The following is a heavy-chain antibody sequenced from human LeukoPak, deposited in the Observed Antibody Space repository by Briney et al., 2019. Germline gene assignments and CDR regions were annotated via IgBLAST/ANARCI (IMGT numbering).Heavy chain of an antibody. D-gene: IGHD1-26*01. J-gene: IGHJ5*02. Sequence: ASVKVSCKASGYSFSDYYMHWVRRAPGQGLEWMGIINPSGGSTSYAQKFQGRVTMTRDMSTSTDYMELSSLRSEDTAIYYCARDNSVGDNAWWFDPWGQGTLVTVSS. CDR2: INPSGGST. V-gene: IGHV1-46*01. CDR1: GYSFSDYY. CDR3: ARDNSVGDNAWWFDP.